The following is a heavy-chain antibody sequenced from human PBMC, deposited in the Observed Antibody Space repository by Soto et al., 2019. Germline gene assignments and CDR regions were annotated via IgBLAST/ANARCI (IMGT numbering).Heavy chain of an antibody. J-gene: IGHJ5*02. CDR3: PRAQFYSGSGNYNNLMFDA. D-gene: IGHD3-10*01. CDR1: GGSIGGVGYS. Sequence: QLQLQESGSGLVKPSETLSLTCAVSGGSIGGVGYSWSWIRQPPGGGLEVIGYIYHSGTFLKSPSLKTRLTMLLDMSNNQFSLPLNSMPAADTAVYYCPRAQFYSGSGNYNNLMFDAWGQGIQVTVSS. V-gene: IGHV4-30-2*01. CDR2: IYHSGTF.